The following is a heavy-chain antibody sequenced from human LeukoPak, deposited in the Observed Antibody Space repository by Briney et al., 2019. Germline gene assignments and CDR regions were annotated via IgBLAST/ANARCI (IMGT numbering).Heavy chain of an antibody. Sequence: PSETLSLTCTVSGGSISSSSYCWGWIRQRPGKGLEWIGSIYYSGSTYYNPSLKSRVTISVDTSKNQFSLKLSSVTAADTAVYYCATRAAEYYYDSSGYYDRLGQGTLVTVSS. CDR3: ATRAAEYYYDSSGYYDR. V-gene: IGHV4-39*01. J-gene: IGHJ5*02. CDR1: GGSISSSSYC. D-gene: IGHD3-22*01. CDR2: IYYSGST.